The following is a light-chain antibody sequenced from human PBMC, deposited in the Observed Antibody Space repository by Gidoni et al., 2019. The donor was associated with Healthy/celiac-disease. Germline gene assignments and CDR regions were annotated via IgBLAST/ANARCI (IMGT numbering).Light chain of an antibody. CDR2: DAS. CDR1: QSVSSY. CDR3: QQRSNWHPIT. Sequence: ELVLTQSPATLSLSPGERATLSCRASQSVSSYLAWYQQKPGQAPRLLIYDASNRATGIPARFSGSGSGTDFTLTISSLEPEDVAVYYCQQRSNWHPITFXXXTRLEIK. J-gene: IGKJ5*01. V-gene: IGKV3-11*01.